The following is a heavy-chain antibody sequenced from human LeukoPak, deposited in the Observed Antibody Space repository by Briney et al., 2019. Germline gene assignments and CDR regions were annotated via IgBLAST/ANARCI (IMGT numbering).Heavy chain of an antibody. Sequence: PSQTLSLTCTVSGASISSGDYYWSWIRQPPGKGLEWIGHIYYSGSTNYNPSLKSRVTISVDTSKNQFSLKLSSVTAADTAVYYCAKEKWGYGDYYFDYWGQGTRVTVSP. D-gene: IGHD4-17*01. CDR2: IYYSGST. CDR3: AKEKWGYGDYYFDY. CDR1: GASISSGDYY. J-gene: IGHJ4*02. V-gene: IGHV4-61*08.